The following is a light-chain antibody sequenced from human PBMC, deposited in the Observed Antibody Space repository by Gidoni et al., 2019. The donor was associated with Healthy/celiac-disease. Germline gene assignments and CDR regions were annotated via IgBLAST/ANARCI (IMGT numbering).Light chain of an antibody. CDR3: QQYDNLHMYN. J-gene: IGKJ2*01. Sequence: DIQMTQSPSSLSASVGDRVTITCQASQDISNYLNWYQQKPGKAPKLLIYDASNLETGVPSRFSGGGSGTDFTFTISSLQPEDIATYYCQQYDNLHMYNFGQGTKLEIK. CDR2: DAS. CDR1: QDISNY. V-gene: IGKV1-33*01.